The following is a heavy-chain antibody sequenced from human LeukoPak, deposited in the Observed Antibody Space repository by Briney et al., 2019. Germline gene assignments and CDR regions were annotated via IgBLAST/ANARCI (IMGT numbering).Heavy chain of an antibody. D-gene: IGHD3-3*01. CDR3: ARGITIFGVVLHYYYGMDV. J-gene: IGHJ6*02. V-gene: IGHV4-39*07. Sequence: SETLSLTCTVSGGSISSSSYYWGWIRQPPGKGLEWIGEINHSGSTNYNPSLKSRVTISVDTSKNQFSLKLSSVTAADTAVYYCARGITIFGVVLHYYYGMDVWGQGTTVTVSS. CDR2: INHSGST. CDR1: GGSISSSSYY.